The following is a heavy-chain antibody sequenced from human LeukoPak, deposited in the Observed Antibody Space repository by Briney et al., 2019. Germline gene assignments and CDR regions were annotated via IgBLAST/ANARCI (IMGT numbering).Heavy chain of an antibody. V-gene: IGHV3-23*01. D-gene: IGHD2-15*01. CDR3: AKRGVEYCSGGSCYHFDY. CDR1: GFTFSSYA. CDR2: ISGSGGST. J-gene: IGHJ4*02. Sequence: RGSLRLSCAASGFTFSSYAMSWVRQAPGKGLEWVSAISGSGGSTYYADSVKGRFTISRDNSKNTLYLQMNSLRAEDTAVYYCAKRGVEYCSGGSCYHFDYWGQGTLVTVSS.